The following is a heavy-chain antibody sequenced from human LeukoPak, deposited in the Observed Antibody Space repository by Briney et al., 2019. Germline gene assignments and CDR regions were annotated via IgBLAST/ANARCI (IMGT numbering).Heavy chain of an antibody. Sequence: GASVKVSCKASGYAFTSYGISWVRQAPGQGPEWMGWISAYNGNTNYAQKLQGRVTMTTDTSTSTAYMELRSLRSDDTAVYYCARIFYGDYAFDYWGQGTLVTVSS. CDR3: ARIFYGDYAFDY. CDR1: GYAFTSYG. CDR2: ISAYNGNT. V-gene: IGHV1-18*01. J-gene: IGHJ4*02. D-gene: IGHD4-17*01.